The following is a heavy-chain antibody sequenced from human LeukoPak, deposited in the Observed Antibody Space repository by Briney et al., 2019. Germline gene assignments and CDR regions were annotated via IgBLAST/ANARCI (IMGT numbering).Heavy chain of an antibody. D-gene: IGHD3/OR15-3a*01. CDR3: ARSSGTGGPYYFDF. Sequence: PGGSLRLSCAASGFTFNTYSMNWVRQAPGEGLEWVSSISGLSTYIYYPDSMRGRFTISRDNDKNSLFLQLSSLRAEDTAVYFCARSSGTGGPYYFDFWGQGSLVTVSS. J-gene: IGHJ4*02. CDR2: ISGLSTYI. V-gene: IGHV3-21*04. CDR1: GFTFNTYS.